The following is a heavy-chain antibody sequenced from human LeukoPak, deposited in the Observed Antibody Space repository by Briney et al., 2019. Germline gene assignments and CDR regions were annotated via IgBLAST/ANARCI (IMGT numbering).Heavy chain of an antibody. CDR2: ISAYNGST. D-gene: IGHD2-21*01. CDR1: GYTFTSYG. CDR3: ARDLVSSKPPAFDI. J-gene: IGHJ3*02. V-gene: IGHV1-18*01. Sequence: GASVKVSCKASGYTFTSYGISWVRQAPGQGLEWMGWISAYNGSTNYAQKLQGRVTMTTDTSTSTAYMELRSLRSDNTAVYYCARDLVSSKPPAFDIWGQGTMVTVSS.